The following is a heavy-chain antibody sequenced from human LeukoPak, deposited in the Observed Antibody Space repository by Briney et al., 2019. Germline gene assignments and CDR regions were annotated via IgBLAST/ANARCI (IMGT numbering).Heavy chain of an antibody. CDR3: ARIDAFDI. V-gene: IGHV3-21*06. J-gene: IGHJ3*02. CDR2: ISSRGSYT. Sequence: PGGSLRLSCAASGFTFSSYSMNWVRQAPGKGLEWVSYISSRGSYTYYADSVKGRFTISRDNAKNSLYLQMNSLRAEDTAVYYCARIDAFDIWGQGTMVTVSS. CDR1: GFTFSSYS.